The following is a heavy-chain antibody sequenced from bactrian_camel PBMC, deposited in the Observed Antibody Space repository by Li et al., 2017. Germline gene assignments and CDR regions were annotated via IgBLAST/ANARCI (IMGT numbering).Heavy chain of an antibody. D-gene: IGHD2*01. CDR3: AASPSTRCRSYSGYIRASDYTY. CDR1: GYTYSRRC. J-gene: IGHJ4*01. CDR2: VSSDG. Sequence: HVQLVESGGGSVQAGGSLRLFCAVPGYTYSRRCVGWFRQAPGKGLEWLPGVSSDGKSVQGRFTISRDNAKNTLYLQLNSLKTEDTAMYYCAASPSTRCRSYSGYIRASDYTYWGQGTQVTVS. V-gene: IGHV3S9*01.